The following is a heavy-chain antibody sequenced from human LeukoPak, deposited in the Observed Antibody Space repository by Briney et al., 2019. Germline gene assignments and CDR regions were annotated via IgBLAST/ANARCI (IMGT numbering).Heavy chain of an antibody. D-gene: IGHD6-19*01. CDR3: ATRIAVALSFDY. V-gene: IGHV4-34*01. J-gene: IGHJ4*02. CDR2: INHSGST. CDR1: GGSFSGYY. Sequence: SETLSLTCAVYGGSFSGYYWSWIRQPPGKGLEWIGEINHSGSTNYNPSLKSRVTISADTSKNQFSLKLSSVTAADTAVYYCATRIAVALSFDYWGQGTLVTVSS.